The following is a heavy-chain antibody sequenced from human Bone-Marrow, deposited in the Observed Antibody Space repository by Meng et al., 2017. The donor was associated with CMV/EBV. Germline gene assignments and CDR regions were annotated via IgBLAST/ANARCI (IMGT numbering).Heavy chain of an antibody. V-gene: IGHV4-39*07. CDR2: VYYSGRT. CDR3: ARVRYGDYYGMDV. CDR1: GGSISSSSYY. J-gene: IGHJ6*02. D-gene: IGHD4-17*01. Sequence: SETLSLTCTVSGGSISSSSYYWGWIRQPPGKGLEWIGSVYYSGRTYYNPSLKSRVTVSVDTSKNQFSLKLSSVTAADTAVYYCARVRYGDYYGMDVWGQGTTVTVSS.